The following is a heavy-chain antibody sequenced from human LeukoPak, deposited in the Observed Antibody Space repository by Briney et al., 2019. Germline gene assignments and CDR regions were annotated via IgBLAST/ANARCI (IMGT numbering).Heavy chain of an antibody. V-gene: IGHV3-33*08. CDR3: ARGGNSGSFFDY. Sequence: GGSLRLSCAVSEFTFSSYGMHWVRQAPGKGLEWVAVIWYDGSNKYYADSVKGRFTISRDNSKNTLYLQMNSLRAEDTAVYYCARGGNSGSFFDYWGQGTLVTVSS. D-gene: IGHD3-10*01. CDR1: EFTFSSYG. J-gene: IGHJ4*02. CDR2: IWYDGSNK.